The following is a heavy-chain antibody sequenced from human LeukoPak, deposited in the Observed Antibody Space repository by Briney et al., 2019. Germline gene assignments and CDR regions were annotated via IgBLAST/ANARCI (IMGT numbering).Heavy chain of an antibody. V-gene: IGHV3-7*01. CDR1: GFTFSSYW. CDR3: ARDGISYDILTGTTTNWFDP. J-gene: IGHJ5*02. D-gene: IGHD3-9*01. Sequence: GGSLRLSCAASGFTFSSYWMSWVRQAPGKGLEWVANIKQDGSEKYYVDSVKGRFTISRDNAKNSLYLQMNSLRAEDTAVYYCARDGISYDILTGTTTNWFDPWGQGTLVTVSS. CDR2: IKQDGSEK.